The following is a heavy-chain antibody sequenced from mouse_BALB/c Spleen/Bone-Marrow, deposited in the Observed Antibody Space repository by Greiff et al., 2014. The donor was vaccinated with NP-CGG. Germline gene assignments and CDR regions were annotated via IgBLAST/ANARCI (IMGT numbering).Heavy chain of an antibody. CDR2: FYPGSGSI. Sequence: QVHVKQSGAELVKPGASVKLSCKASGYTFTEYIIHWVKQRSGQGLEWIGWFYPGSGSIKYNEKFKDKATLTADKSSSTVYMELSRLTSEDSAVYCCARREDYGSSYYYAMDYWGQGTSVTVSS. J-gene: IGHJ4*01. D-gene: IGHD1-1*01. CDR3: ARREDYGSSYYYAMDY. V-gene: IGHV1-62-2*01. CDR1: GYTFTEYI.